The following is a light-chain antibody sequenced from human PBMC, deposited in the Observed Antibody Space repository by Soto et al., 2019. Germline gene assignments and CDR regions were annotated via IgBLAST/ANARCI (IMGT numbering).Light chain of an antibody. V-gene: IGKV3-11*01. CDR2: DAS. CDR1: QNVSTY. Sequence: EIVLTQSPATLSLSPGERVTLSCRASQNVSTYLAWYQQNPGQAPRLLIYDASDRATGIPARFSGSGSGTDFTLTISSLEPEDSAVYYCQQRTNWLTFGPGTKVDIK. J-gene: IGKJ3*01. CDR3: QQRTNWLT.